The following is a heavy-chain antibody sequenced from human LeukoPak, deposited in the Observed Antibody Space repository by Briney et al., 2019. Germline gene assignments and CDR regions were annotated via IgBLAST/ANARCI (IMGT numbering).Heavy chain of an antibody. Sequence: ASVKVSCKASGYRFPGYYMHWVRQAPGQGLEWMGWINPNSGGTNYAQKFQGRVTMTRDTSITTAYMELSRLRSDDTAVYYCARARYSGYDIPNNWFDPWGQGTLVTVSS. CDR3: ARARYSGYDIPNNWFDP. CDR1: GYRFPGYY. V-gene: IGHV1-2*02. J-gene: IGHJ5*02. D-gene: IGHD5-12*01. CDR2: INPNSGGT.